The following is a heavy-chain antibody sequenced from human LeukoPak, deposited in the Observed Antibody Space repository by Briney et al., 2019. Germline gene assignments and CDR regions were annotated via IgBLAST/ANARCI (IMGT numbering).Heavy chain of an antibody. J-gene: IGHJ3*02. CDR2: TNTDGNTI. V-gene: IGHV3-11*01. D-gene: IGHD3-22*01. CDR1: GFTFRDYF. CDR3: ARATYDSSSVDAFDI. Sequence: GGSLRLSCAASGFTFRDYFMSWIRQAPGKGLEWVAYTNTDGNTIYYADSMKGRFTISRDNAKNSLYLQMNTLRAEDTAVYYCARATYDSSSVDAFDIWGQGTMVTVSP.